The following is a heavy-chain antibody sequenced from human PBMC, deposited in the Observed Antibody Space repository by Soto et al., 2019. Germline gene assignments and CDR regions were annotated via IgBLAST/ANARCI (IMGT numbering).Heavy chain of an antibody. V-gene: IGHV3-7*01. CDR1: GFTFSSYW. CDR2: IKQDGSEK. Sequence: GGSLRLSCAASGFTFSSYWMSWVRQAPGKGLEWVANIKQDGSEKYYVDSVKGRFTISRDNAKNSLYLQMNSLRAEDTAVFYCAQIIVVVVAAIRSWSFDLWGRGPLVPVSS. D-gene: IGHD2-15*01. CDR3: AQIIVVVVAAIRSWSFDL. J-gene: IGHJ2*01.